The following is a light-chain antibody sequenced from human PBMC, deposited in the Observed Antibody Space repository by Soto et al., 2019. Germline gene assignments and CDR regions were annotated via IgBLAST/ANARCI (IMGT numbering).Light chain of an antibody. CDR3: QQYYSTPLT. V-gene: IGKV4-1*01. CDR1: QSVLFTSNNKNY. J-gene: IGKJ4*01. CDR2: WAS. Sequence: DIVMTQSPDSLAVSLGERATINCKSSQSVLFTSNNKNYLAWYQQKPGQPPKLLIYWASTREFGVPDRFSGSGSGTDFTLTISSLQAEDVAVYYCQQYYSTPLTFGGGTKVDI.